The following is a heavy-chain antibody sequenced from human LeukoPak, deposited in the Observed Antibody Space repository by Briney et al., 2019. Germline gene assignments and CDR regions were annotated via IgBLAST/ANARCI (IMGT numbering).Heavy chain of an antibody. CDR1: GFTFSGSA. Sequence: GESLKLSCAASGFTFSGSAMHWVRQASGKGLEWVGRIRSKANSYATAYAASVKGRFTISRDDSKNTAYLQMNSLKTEDTAVYYCTLTEAHGYKTFDYWGQGTLVTVSS. CDR2: IRSKANSYAT. V-gene: IGHV3-73*01. CDR3: TLTEAHGYKTFDY. J-gene: IGHJ4*02. D-gene: IGHD5-24*01.